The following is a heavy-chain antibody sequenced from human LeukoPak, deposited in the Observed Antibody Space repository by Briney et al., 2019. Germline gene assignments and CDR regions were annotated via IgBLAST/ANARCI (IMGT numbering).Heavy chain of an antibody. CDR1: GFTFSSYS. V-gene: IGHV3-48*02. CDR3: ARDLPMTTVTTDAAFDI. CDR2: ISSSSSTI. Sequence: GGSLRLSCAASGFTFSSYSMNWVRQAPGKGLEWVSYISSSSSTIYYADFVKGRFTISRDNAKNSLYLQMNSLRDEDTAVYYCARDLPMTTVTTDAAFDIWGQGTMVTVSS. D-gene: IGHD4-17*01. J-gene: IGHJ3*02.